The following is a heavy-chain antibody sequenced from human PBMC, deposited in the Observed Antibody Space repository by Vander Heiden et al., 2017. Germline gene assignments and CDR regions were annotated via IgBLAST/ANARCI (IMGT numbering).Heavy chain of an antibody. J-gene: IGHJ6*02. Sequence: QVQLVQSGAEVKKPGSSVKVSCKASGGTFSGYAISWVRQAPGQGLEWMGGIIPIFGTANYAQKFQGRVTITADKSTSTAYMELSSLRSEDTAVYYCARDHCSGGSCYGGNYYYYGMDVWGQGTTVTVSS. CDR3: ARDHCSGGSCYGGNYYYYGMDV. CDR2: IIPIFGTA. V-gene: IGHV1-69*06. D-gene: IGHD2-15*01. CDR1: GGTFSGYA.